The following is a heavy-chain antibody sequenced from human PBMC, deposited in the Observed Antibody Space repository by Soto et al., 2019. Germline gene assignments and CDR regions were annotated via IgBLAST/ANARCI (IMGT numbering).Heavy chain of an antibody. CDR1: GYTFTSYA. CDR3: ARSGWLRLDYFDY. J-gene: IGHJ4*02. D-gene: IGHD5-12*01. V-gene: IGHV1-18*01. Sequence: GASVKVSCKASGYTFTSYAMHCVRQAPGQRLEWMGWISAYNGNTNYAQKLQGRVTMTTDTSTSTAYMELRSLRSDDTAVYYCARSGWLRLDYFDYWGQGTLVTVSS. CDR2: ISAYNGNT.